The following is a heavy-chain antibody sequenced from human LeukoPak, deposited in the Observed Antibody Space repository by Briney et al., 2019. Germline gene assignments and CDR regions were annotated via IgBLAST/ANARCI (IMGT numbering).Heavy chain of an antibody. D-gene: IGHD2-2*01. CDR3: ATATRSTYDY. J-gene: IGHJ4*02. Sequence: ASVKVSCKVSGYTLTELSMHWVRQPPGQGLEWMGGFDPEDGETIYAQKFQGRVTMTEDTSTDTAYMELSSLKSEDKAVYYCATATRSTYDYWGQGTLVTVSS. CDR2: FDPEDGET. CDR1: GYTLTELS. V-gene: IGHV1-24*01.